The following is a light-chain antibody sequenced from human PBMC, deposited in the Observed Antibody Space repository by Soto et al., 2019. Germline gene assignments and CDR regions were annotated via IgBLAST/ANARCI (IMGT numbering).Light chain of an antibody. CDR1: SSDVGSYNL. CDR2: EGN. Sequence: QSALTQPASVSGSPGQSITISCTGTSSDVGSYNLVSWYQQHPGKAPKLMIYEGNKRPSGVSNRFSGSKSANTPSLTISGLQTEDEADDDCCSYAGTNTFVFGTGTKLTVL. CDR3: CSYAGTNTFV. J-gene: IGLJ1*01. V-gene: IGLV2-23*01.